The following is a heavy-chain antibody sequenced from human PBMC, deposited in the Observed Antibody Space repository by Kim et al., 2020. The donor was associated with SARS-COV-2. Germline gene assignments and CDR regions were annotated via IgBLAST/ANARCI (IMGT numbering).Heavy chain of an antibody. CDR1: GYTFTSYG. Sequence: ASVKVSCKAFGYTFTSYGISWVRQAPGQGLEWMGWISAYNGNTNYAQKLQGRVTMTTDTSTSTAYMELRSLGSDDTAVYYCARDESVEGIVGATPFDYWGQGTLVTVSS. J-gene: IGHJ4*02. CDR3: ARDESVEGIVGATPFDY. D-gene: IGHD1-26*01. CDR2: ISAYNGNT. V-gene: IGHV1-18*04.